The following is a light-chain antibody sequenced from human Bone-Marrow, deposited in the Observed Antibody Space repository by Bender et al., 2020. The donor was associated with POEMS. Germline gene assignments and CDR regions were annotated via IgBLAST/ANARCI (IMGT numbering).Light chain of an antibody. V-gene: IGLV2-23*02. CDR2: EVR. Sequence: QSALTQTASVSGSPGQSITISCTGTSSDVGSHDIVSWYQQHPGTAPQLMLYEVRKRPSGVSSRFSGSKSGKTASLTISGLQAEDEADYYCCSYAGSTTFVAFGGGTKLTVL. CDR3: CSYAGSTTFVA. CDR1: SSDVGSHDI. J-gene: IGLJ2*01.